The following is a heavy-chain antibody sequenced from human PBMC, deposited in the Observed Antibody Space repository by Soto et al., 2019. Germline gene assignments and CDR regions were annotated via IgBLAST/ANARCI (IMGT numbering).Heavy chain of an antibody. CDR2: ISVDNGNT. CDR3: ATMATFGSLNWFDP. CDR1: GYTFTNYG. J-gene: IGHJ5*02. Sequence: ASVKVSCKASGYTFTNYGISWVRQAPGQGLEWMGWISVDNGNTNYAQKFQGRVTMTRDISIATAYMELSSLRSDDTAIYYCATMATFGSLNWFDPWGQGTLVTVSS. D-gene: IGHD3-10*01. V-gene: IGHV1-18*01.